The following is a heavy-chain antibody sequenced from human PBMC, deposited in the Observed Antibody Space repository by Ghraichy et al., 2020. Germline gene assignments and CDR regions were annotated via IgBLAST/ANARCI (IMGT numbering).Heavy chain of an antibody. CDR1: GLNFKNDW. CDR2: INGDGKEI. V-gene: IGHV3-7*03. D-gene: IGHD5-18*01. CDR3: ARDGHNYAEGAY. J-gene: IGHJ4*02. Sequence: ETLSLTCATSGLNFKNDWMTWVRQAPGKGLEWVANINGDGKEINYLDSLKGRFTISRDNAQNSLHLQLSSLTVEDTAVYYCARDGHNYAEGAYWGQGTLVTVSS.